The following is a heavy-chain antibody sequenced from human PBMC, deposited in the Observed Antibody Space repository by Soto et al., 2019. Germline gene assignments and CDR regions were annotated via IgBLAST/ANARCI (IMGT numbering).Heavy chain of an antibody. J-gene: IGHJ3*02. D-gene: IGHD2-15*01. V-gene: IGHV5-51*01. Sequence: GESLKISCKGSGCSFTGYWSVWVRQMPGKGLEWMGIIYPGDSDTRYSPSFQGQVTISADKSISTAYLQWSSLKASDTAMYYCASTTLGYCSGGSCYFLPDAFDIWGQGTMVTVSS. CDR3: ASTTLGYCSGGSCYFLPDAFDI. CDR1: GCSFTGYW. CDR2: IYPGDSDT.